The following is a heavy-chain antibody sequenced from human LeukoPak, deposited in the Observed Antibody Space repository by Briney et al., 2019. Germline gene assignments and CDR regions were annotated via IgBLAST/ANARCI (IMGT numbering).Heavy chain of an antibody. Sequence: TGGSLRLSCAASGFTFSSYAMTWVRQAPGKGLEWVSGISGGNGATYYADSVKGRFTISTDNSKNTLYLQMNSLRVEDTAVYYCAKSYYYGSGSPSLDYWGQGTPVTVSS. CDR2: ISGGNGAT. CDR1: GFTFSSYA. CDR3: AKSYYYGSGSPSLDY. J-gene: IGHJ4*02. V-gene: IGHV3-23*01. D-gene: IGHD3-10*01.